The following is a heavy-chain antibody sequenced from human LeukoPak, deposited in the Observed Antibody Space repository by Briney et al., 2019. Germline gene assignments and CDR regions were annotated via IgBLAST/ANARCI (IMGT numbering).Heavy chain of an antibody. CDR3: ARDGYGGKLAYYYYGMDV. Sequence: SETLSLTCTVSGGSISSGDYYWSWIRQPPGKGLEWIGYIYYSGSTYYNPSLKSRVTISVDTSKNQFPLKLSSVTAADTAVYYCARDGYGGKLAYYYYGMDVWGQGTTVTVSS. D-gene: IGHD4-23*01. V-gene: IGHV4-30-4*01. CDR2: IYYSGST. J-gene: IGHJ6*02. CDR1: GGSISSGDYY.